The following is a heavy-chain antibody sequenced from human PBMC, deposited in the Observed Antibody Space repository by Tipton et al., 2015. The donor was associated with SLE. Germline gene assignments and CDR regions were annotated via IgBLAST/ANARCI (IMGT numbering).Heavy chain of an antibody. CDR3: ARALWKSGDY. V-gene: IGHV4-31*03. CDR1: GDSINSDGYF. Sequence: TLSLTCTVSGDSINSDGYFWTWIRQPPGKGLEWIGYIYYSGSTYYNPSLQSRLTMSVDTSKNQLSLKLSAVTAADTAVYYCARALWKSGDYWGQGTLVTVSS. D-gene: IGHD1-1*01. CDR2: IYYSGST. J-gene: IGHJ4*02.